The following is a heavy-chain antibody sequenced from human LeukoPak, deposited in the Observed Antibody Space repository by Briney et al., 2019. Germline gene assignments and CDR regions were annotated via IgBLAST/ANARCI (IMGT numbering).Heavy chain of an antibody. J-gene: IGHJ6*02. Sequence: PSETLSLTCAVYGGSFSGYYWSWIRQPPGRGLEWIGEINHSGSTNYNPSLKSRVTISVDTSKNQFSLKLSSVTAADTAVYYCARVNIRDSSGYYYYYYGMDVWGQGTTVTVSS. CDR2: INHSGST. CDR3: ARVNIRDSSGYYYYYYGMDV. V-gene: IGHV4-34*01. CDR1: GGSFSGYY. D-gene: IGHD3-22*01.